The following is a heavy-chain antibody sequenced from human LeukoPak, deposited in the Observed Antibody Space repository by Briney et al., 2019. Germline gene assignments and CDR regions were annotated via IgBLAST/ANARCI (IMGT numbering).Heavy chain of an antibody. CDR2: INPSGGST. D-gene: IGHD3-22*01. J-gene: IGHJ4*02. Sequence: ASVKVSCKASGYTFTSYYMHWVRQAPGQGLEWMGIINPSGGSTSYAQKFQGRVTMTRDTSTSTVYMELSSLRSEDTAVYYCARSGAYYYDSSDYFLAYWGQGTLVTVSS. V-gene: IGHV1-46*01. CDR1: GYTFTSYY. CDR3: ARSGAYYYDSSDYFLAY.